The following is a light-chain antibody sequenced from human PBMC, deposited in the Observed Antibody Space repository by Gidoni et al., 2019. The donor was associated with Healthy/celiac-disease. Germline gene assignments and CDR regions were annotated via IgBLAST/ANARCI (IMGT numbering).Light chain of an antibody. J-gene: IGKJ1*01. CDR3: QQRRA. CDR1: QSVSSY. V-gene: IGKV3-11*01. CDR2: DAS. Sequence: EIVLTQSPATLSLSPGERATLSCRASQSVSSYLAWYQQKPVQAPRLLIYDASNRATGIPARFSGSGSGTDCTLTISSLEPEYFAVYYCQQRRAFGQGTKVEIK.